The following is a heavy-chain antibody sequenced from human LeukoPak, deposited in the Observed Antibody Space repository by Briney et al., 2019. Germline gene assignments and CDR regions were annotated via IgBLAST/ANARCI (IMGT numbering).Heavy chain of an antibody. D-gene: IGHD3-22*01. CDR1: GFTLSTYT. CDR2: ISYDGVSE. J-gene: IGHJ4*02. CDR3: ARGGPRITMIVAPYFDY. Sequence: GGSLRLSCAASGFTLSTYTMHWVRQAPGKGLEWVAVISYDGVSEYYADSVTGRFTISRDNSKNTLYLHMNSLRAEDTAVYYCARGGPRITMIVAPYFDYWGQGTLVTVSS. V-gene: IGHV3-30-3*01.